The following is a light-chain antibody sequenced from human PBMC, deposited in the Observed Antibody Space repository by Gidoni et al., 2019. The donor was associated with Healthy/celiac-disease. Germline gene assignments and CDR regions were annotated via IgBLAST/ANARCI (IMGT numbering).Light chain of an antibody. J-gene: IGLJ2*01. V-gene: IGLV1-44*01. CDR1: SSNIGSNT. CDR2: SNN. Sequence: GQRVTISCSGSSSNIGSNTVNWYQQLPGTAPKLLIYSNNQRPSGVPDRFSGSKSGTSASLAIRGLQSEDEADYYCAAWDDSLNGVVFGGGTKLTVL. CDR3: AAWDDSLNGVV.